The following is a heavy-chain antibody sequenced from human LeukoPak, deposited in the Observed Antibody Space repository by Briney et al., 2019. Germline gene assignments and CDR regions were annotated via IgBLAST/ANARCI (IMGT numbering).Heavy chain of an antibody. CDR1: GGSISSYY. CDR2: IYYSGST. Sequence: SETLSLTCTVSGGSISSYYWSWIRQPPGKGLEWIGYIYYSGSTNYNPSLKSRVTISVDTSKNQFSLKLSSVTAADTAVYYCVRDRHCVTNDCYGGFDYWGQGTLVTVSS. D-gene: IGHD2-21*02. V-gene: IGHV4-59*12. CDR3: VRDRHCVTNDCYGGFDY. J-gene: IGHJ4*02.